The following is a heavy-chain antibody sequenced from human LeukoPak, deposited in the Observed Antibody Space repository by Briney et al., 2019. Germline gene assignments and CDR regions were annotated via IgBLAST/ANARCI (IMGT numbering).Heavy chain of an antibody. D-gene: IGHD7-27*01. CDR1: GFTFSSYS. CDR3: TTDTNWVYYYYMDV. J-gene: IGHJ6*03. Sequence: GGSLRLSCAASGFTFSSYSMHWVRQAPGKGLEWVGRIKSKTDGGTTDYAAPVKGRFTISRDDSKNTLYLQMNSLKTEDTAVYYCTTDTNWVYYYYMDVWGKGTTVTVSS. V-gene: IGHV3-15*01. CDR2: IKSKTDGGTT.